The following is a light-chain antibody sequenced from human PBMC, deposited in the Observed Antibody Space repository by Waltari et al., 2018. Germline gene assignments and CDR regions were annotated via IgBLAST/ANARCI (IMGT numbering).Light chain of an antibody. J-gene: IGLJ1*01. CDR3: CSYAGSNIQNV. CDR1: SIDVGNFNL. Sequence: QSALTQPASVSGSPGQSITISCTGTSIDVGNFNLVSWYQQHPGKAPKLMIFEVSKRPSGVSNRFSGSKSGNTASLTISGLQAEDEADYYCCSYAGSNIQNVFGTGTKVTVL. V-gene: IGLV2-23*02. CDR2: EVS.